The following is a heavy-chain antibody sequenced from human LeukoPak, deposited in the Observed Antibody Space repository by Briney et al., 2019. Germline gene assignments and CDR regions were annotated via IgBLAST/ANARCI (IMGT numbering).Heavy chain of an antibody. J-gene: IGHJ4*02. D-gene: IGHD3-9*01. CDR3: ARDYDFLTGSSDY. V-gene: IGHV3-49*03. CDR1: GFTFGDYS. Sequence: GGSLRLSCTGSGFTFGDYSMSWFRQAPGKGLEWVGFIRSKTYGGTTEYAASVTGRFTISRADSKSIAYLLINSLKTEDTAVYYCARDYDFLTGSSDYWGQGTLVTVSS. CDR2: IRSKTYGGTT.